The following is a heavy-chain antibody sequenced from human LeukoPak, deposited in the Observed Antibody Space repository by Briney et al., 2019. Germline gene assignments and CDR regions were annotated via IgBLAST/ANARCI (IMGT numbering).Heavy chain of an antibody. CDR3: ARTLGSTYYYGSGSYTPGFHDAFDI. CDR1: GYSFTSYW. D-gene: IGHD3-10*01. Sequence: SGESLKISCKGSGYSFTSYWIGWVRQMPGKGLEWMGIIYPGDSDTRYSPSFQGQVTISADKSISTAYLQWSSLKASDTAMYYCARTLGSTYYYGSGSYTPGFHDAFDIWGQGTMVTVSS. CDR2: IYPGDSDT. J-gene: IGHJ3*02. V-gene: IGHV5-51*01.